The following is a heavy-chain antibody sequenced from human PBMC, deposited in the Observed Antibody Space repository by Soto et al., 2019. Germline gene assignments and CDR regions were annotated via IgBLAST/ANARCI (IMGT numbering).Heavy chain of an antibody. CDR3: ASSYSSSSRYYYGMDV. V-gene: IGHV3-21*01. D-gene: IGHD6-6*01. CDR2: ISSSSYI. J-gene: IGHJ6*02. CDR1: GFTFSSYS. Sequence: PGGSLRLSCAASGFTFSSYSMNWVRQAPGKGLEWVSSISSSSYIYYADSVKGRFTISRDNAKNSLYLQMNSLRAEDTAVYYCASSYSSSSRYYYGMDVWGQGTTVTVSS.